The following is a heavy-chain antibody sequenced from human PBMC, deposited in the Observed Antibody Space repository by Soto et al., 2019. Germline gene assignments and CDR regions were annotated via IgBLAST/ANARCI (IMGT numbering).Heavy chain of an antibody. CDR1: GYTFTSYD. Sequence: QVQLVQSGAEVKKPGASVKVSCKASGYTFTSYDINWVRQATGQGFEYLGWMKPKSGNTGYVKKFQVGVTMTRDTSRSTAYMELSSLRSEDTAVYYCARGIKYCDYSRWFDPWGPGTLVTVSS. D-gene: IGHD4-17*01. CDR3: ARGIKYCDYSRWFDP. CDR2: MKPKSGNT. J-gene: IGHJ5*02. V-gene: IGHV1-8*01.